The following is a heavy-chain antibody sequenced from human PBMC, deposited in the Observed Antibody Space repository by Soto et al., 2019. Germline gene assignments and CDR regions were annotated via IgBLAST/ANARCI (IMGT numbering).Heavy chain of an antibody. D-gene: IGHD6-19*01. Sequence: EVQLLQSGGGLVQPGGSLRLSCAASGFKFSNFAMRWIRQAPGKGLEWVSGINGGGGHTDYADSVKGRFTISRDNSKNTLYRHMSSLRAEDTAVYDCALAHWVDSSTWFFFAYGGQGRLVTVSS. V-gene: IGHV3-23*01. CDR2: INGGGGHT. CDR3: ALAHWVDSSTWFFFAY. J-gene: IGHJ4*02. CDR1: GFKFSNFA.